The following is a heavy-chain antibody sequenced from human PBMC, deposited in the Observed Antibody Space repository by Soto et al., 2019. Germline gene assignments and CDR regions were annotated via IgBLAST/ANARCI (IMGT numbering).Heavy chain of an antibody. J-gene: IGHJ3*02. CDR3: AISLTVTTTPGAFHI. CDR1: GVTFSSYW. CDR2: INSDGSST. V-gene: IGHV3-74*01. Sequence: PGGSLSLSCSDSGVTFSSYWMHWVRQAPGKGLVWVSRINSDGSSTSYADSVKGRFTISRDNAKNTLYLQMNSLRAEDTAVYYCAISLTVTTTPGAFHIWGQGTTVPVSS. D-gene: IGHD4-4*01.